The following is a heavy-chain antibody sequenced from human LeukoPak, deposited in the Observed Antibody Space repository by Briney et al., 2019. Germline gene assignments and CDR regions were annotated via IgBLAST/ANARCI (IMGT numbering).Heavy chain of an antibody. V-gene: IGHV3-30*02. CDR2: IRYDGSNK. Sequence: PGGSLRLSCAASGSTFNSYGMHWVRQAPGKGLEWVAFIRYDGSNKYYTDSVKGRFTFSRDNSKNTLYLQMNSLRAEDTAVYYCAKDQGDYYYYYYIDVWGKGTSVTVSS. J-gene: IGHJ6*03. CDR3: AKDQGDYYYYYYIDV. D-gene: IGHD3-16*01. CDR1: GSTFNSYG.